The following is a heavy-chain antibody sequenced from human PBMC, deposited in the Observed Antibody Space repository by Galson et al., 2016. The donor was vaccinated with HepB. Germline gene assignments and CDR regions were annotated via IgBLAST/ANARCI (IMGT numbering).Heavy chain of an antibody. Sequence: SVKVSCKASGDTFTNYAVHWVRQAPGQWLEWMGWINTGNGATKYSQKFQGRVTFTRDTSANIAYMELSSLRSEDTAVYYCTLGCSRTFCSPLRYFDRWGRGTLVTVSS. D-gene: IGHD2-2*01. V-gene: IGHV1-3*04. CDR2: INTGNGAT. J-gene: IGHJ2*01. CDR3: TLGCSRTFCSPLRYFDR. CDR1: GDTFTNYA.